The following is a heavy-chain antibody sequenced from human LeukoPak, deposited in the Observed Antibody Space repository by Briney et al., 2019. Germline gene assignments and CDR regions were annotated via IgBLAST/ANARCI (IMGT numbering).Heavy chain of an antibody. CDR3: AKDSSGRGYYGSGSIWAPREATLNYFDY. CDR1: GFTFSSYA. V-gene: IGHV3-23*01. CDR2: ISGSGGST. D-gene: IGHD3-10*01. J-gene: IGHJ4*02. Sequence: GGSLRLSCAASGFTFSSYAMNWVRQAPGKGLEWVSAISGSGGSTYYADSVKGRFTISRDNSKNTLYLQMNSLRAEDTAVYYCAKDSSGRGYYGSGSIWAPREATLNYFDYWGQGTLVTVSS.